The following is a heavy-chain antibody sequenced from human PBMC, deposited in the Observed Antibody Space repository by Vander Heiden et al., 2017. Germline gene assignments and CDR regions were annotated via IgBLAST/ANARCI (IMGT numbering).Heavy chain of an antibody. J-gene: IGHJ3*02. D-gene: IGHD3-9*01. CDR2: ISSSSSTI. V-gene: IGHV3-48*02. CDR3: ARDSMRLRYFDYDAFDI. CDR1: GFTFSSYS. Sequence: EVQLVESGGGLVQPGGSLRLSCAASGFTFSSYSMNWVRQAPGKGLEWVSYISSSSSTIYYADSVKCRFTISRDNAKNSLYLQMNSLRDEDTAVYYCARDSMRLRYFDYDAFDIWGQGTMVTVSS.